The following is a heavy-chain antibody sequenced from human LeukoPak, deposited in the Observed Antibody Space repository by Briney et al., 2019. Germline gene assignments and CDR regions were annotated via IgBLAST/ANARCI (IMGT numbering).Heavy chain of an antibody. D-gene: IGHD3-10*01. CDR2: VYHSGST. J-gene: IGHJ4*02. CDR1: GYSITSGYY. Sequence: SETLSLTCTVSGYSITSGYYWGWIRQPPGKGLEWIGSVYHSGSTFYNPSLKSRVTVLADPSKNQFSLKLTSVTAADTAVYYCARDQDYYGSGSYGPDYWGQGILVTVSS. CDR3: ARDQDYYGSGSYGPDY. V-gene: IGHV4-38-2*02.